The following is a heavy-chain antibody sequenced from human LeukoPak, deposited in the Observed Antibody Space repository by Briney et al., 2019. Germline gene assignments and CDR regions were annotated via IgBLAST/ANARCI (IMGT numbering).Heavy chain of an antibody. J-gene: IGHJ6*02. CDR3: ARWEWLQDVYYYYYGMDV. V-gene: IGHV3-33*01. CDR1: GFTFSSYG. D-gene: IGHD5-24*01. CDR2: IWYDGSNK. Sequence: GGSLRLSCAASGFTFSSYGMHWVRQAPGKGLEWVAVIWYDGSNKYYADSVKGRFTISRDNSKNTLYLQMNSLRAEDTAVYYCARWEWLQDVYYYYYGMDVWGQGTTVTVSS.